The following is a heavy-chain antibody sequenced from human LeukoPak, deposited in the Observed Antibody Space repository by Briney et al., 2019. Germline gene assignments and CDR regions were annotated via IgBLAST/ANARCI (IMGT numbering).Heavy chain of an antibody. Sequence: GGSLRLSCAASGFTFSSYSMNWVRQAPGKGLEWVSYISTTGTTVYYTDSVKGRFAISRDNAKNSLYLQMNSLRAEDTAVYYCAREIWFYWGQGTLVTVSS. CDR3: AREIWFY. CDR2: ISTTGTTV. V-gene: IGHV3-48*04. D-gene: IGHD3-9*01. CDR1: GFTFSSYS. J-gene: IGHJ4*02.